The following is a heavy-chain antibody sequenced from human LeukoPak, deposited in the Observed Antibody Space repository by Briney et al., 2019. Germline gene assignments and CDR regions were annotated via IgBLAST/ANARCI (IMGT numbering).Heavy chain of an antibody. CDR3: ARGSENYYDSSGLDY. V-gene: IGHV4-34*01. D-gene: IGHD3-22*01. CDR2: INHSGST. Sequence: PSETLSLICAVYGGSFSGYYWSWIRQPPGKGLEWIGEINHSGSTNYNPSLKSRVTISVDTSKNQFSLKLSSVTAADTAVYYCARGSENYYDSSGLDYWGQGTLVTVSS. CDR1: GGSFSGYY. J-gene: IGHJ4*02.